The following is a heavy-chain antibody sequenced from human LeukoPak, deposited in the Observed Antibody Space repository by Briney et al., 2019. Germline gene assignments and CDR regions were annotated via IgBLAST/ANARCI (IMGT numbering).Heavy chain of an antibody. J-gene: IGHJ4*02. V-gene: IGHV3-23*01. Sequence: GGSLRLSCAASGFTFSSYAMSWVRQAPGKGLEWVSAISGSGGSTYYADSLKGRFTISRDNSKNTLYLQMNSLRAEDTAVSYCAKGLIPAYYFDYWGQGTLVTVSS. CDR2: ISGSGGST. CDR1: GFTFSSYA. CDR3: AKGLIPAYYFDY.